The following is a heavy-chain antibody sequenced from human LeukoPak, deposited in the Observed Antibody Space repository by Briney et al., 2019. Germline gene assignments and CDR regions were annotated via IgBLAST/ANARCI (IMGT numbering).Heavy chain of an antibody. J-gene: IGHJ4*02. V-gene: IGHV3-21*06. CDR2: ISTTSNYI. CDR3: GRAGVCTTTSCDGGIDY. CDR1: GFTFSSYN. D-gene: IGHD2-2*01. Sequence: GGSLRLSCAASGFTFSSYNMKWVRQAPGKGLEWVSFISTTSNYIYYADSVKGRFTISRDNAKNSLYLQMNSLRGEDAALYYCGRAGVCTTTSCDGGIDYWGQGTLVTVSS.